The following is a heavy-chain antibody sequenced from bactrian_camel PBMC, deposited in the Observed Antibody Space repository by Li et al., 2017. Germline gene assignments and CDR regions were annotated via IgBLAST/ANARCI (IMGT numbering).Heavy chain of an antibody. CDR2: IYSGGGSQ. Sequence: HVQLVESGGGSVQAGGSLTLSCAASGNIDSSIVMAWFRQSPGKKREGVASIYSGGGSQYYADSVKGRFTISQDFVNNILHLDMASVKTDDSAVYYCAARRVGSVDCHSDSWRAGSLAVEGTQYYWGRGTQVTVS. CDR3: AARRVGSVDCHSDSWRAGSLAVEGTQYY. V-gene: IGHV3S54*01. D-gene: IGHD4*01. J-gene: IGHJ4*01. CDR1: GNIDSSIV.